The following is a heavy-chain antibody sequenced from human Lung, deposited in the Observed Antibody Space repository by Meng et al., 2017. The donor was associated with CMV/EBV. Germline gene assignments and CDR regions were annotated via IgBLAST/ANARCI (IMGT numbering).Heavy chain of an antibody. Sequence: VPLTVSGTGLVKPSGTLSLTCAVSGGSLSSRNWWSWVRQTSGKGLEWIGEIYHSGSTNYHPSLTRRVTISVDGSKHQFSLRLSSVPAAATAVYSCASVGAYCGCDCHPPRWGQGTLVTVSS. V-gene: IGHV4-4*02. CDR2: IYHSGST. J-gene: IGHJ4*02. CDR1: GGSLSSRNW. D-gene: IGHD2-21*02. CDR3: ASVGAYCGCDCHPPR.